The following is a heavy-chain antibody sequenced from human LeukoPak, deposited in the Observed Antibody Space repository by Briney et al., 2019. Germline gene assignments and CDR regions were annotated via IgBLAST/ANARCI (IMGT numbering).Heavy chain of an antibody. Sequence: GKSLRLSCAASGFTFSNYAIHWVRQPPGKGLDWVAVISDDDGSTKHYADSVKGRFTMSRDNSENTVYLQMNSLRAEDTALYYCAKEHRHCGGDCFSLLDYWGQGTLVTVSS. CDR2: ISDDDGSTK. J-gene: IGHJ4*02. V-gene: IGHV3-30*18. D-gene: IGHD2-21*02. CDR1: GFTFSNYA. CDR3: AKEHRHCGGDCFSLLDY.